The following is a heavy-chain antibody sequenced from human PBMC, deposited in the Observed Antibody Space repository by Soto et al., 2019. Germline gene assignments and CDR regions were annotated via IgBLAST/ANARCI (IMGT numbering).Heavy chain of an antibody. V-gene: IGHV3-43D*04. D-gene: IGHD2-15*01. Sequence: GGSLRLSCAASGFTFDDYAMHWVRQAPGKGLEWVSLISWDGGSTYYADSVKGRFTISRDNSKNSLYLQMNSLRAEDTALYYCAKARYCSGGSCANYGMDVWGQGTTVTVS. CDR2: ISWDGGST. J-gene: IGHJ6*02. CDR3: AKARYCSGGSCANYGMDV. CDR1: GFTFDDYA.